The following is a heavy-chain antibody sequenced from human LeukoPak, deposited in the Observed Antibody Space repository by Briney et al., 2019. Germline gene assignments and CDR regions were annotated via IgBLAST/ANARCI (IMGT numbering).Heavy chain of an antibody. J-gene: IGHJ5*02. CDR1: GFTFSSYG. V-gene: IGHV3-30*03. D-gene: IGHD1-26*01. Sequence: AGGSLRLSCAASGFTFSSYGMHWVRQAPGKGLEWVAVISYDGSNKYYADSVKGRFTISRDNSKNTLYLQMNSLRAEDTAIYYCARDDSGGQDNWFDPWGQGTLVTVSS. CDR3: ARDDSGGQDNWFDP. CDR2: ISYDGSNK.